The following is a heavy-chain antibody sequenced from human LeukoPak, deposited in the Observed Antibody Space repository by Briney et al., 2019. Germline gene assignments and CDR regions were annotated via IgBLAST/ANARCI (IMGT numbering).Heavy chain of an antibody. D-gene: IGHD6-6*01. J-gene: IGHJ4*02. CDR3: ARDRSSSSSDY. CDR1: GFTFSDYY. Sequence: GGSLRLSCAASGFTFSDYYMSWIRQAPGKGLEGVSYISSSGRTIYYADSVKGRFTISRDNAKHSLYLQMNSLRAEDTAVYYCARDRSSSSSDYWGQGTLVTVSS. V-gene: IGHV3-11*01. CDR2: ISSSGRTI.